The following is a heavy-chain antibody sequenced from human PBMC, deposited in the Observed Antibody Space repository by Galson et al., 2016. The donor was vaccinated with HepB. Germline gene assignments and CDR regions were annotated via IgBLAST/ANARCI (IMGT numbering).Heavy chain of an antibody. CDR1: GFIFSTYD. V-gene: IGHV3-13*04. CDR2: IGTVGDT. CDR3: AKAHYDILTGYWPYFDY. D-gene: IGHD3-9*01. Sequence: LRLSCAASGFIFSTYDMHWVRQPTGKGLEWVSAIGTVGDTHYPDSVKGRFTISRENAKTSLYLQMNSLRVEDTAVYYCAKAHYDILTGYWPYFDYWGQGTLVTVSS. J-gene: IGHJ4*02.